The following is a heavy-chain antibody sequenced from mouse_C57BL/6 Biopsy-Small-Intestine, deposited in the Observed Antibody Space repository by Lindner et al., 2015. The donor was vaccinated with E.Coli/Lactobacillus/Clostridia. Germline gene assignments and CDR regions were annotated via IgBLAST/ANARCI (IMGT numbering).Heavy chain of an antibody. D-gene: IGHD2-13*01. V-gene: IGHV1-64*01. CDR2: INPNSGGT. CDR3: ARDLRPDILTVDY. CDR1: GYTFTDYF. J-gene: IGHJ4*01. Sequence: SVKVSCKASGYTFTDYFIHWVRQAPGQGLEWMGRINPNSGGTNFAQKFQGRVTMTRDTSISTAYMELSSLRSDDTAVYYCARDLRPDILTVDYWGQGTLVTVSS.